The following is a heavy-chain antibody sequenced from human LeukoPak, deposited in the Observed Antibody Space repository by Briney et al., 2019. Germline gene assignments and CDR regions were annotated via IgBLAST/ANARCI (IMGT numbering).Heavy chain of an antibody. J-gene: IGHJ4*02. CDR2: ISSSGDST. Sequence: PGVSLRLSCAASGFTFSSYGMSWVRQAPGKGLEWVSTISSSGDSTYYADSVKGRFTISRDNSKNTLYLQMNSLRAEDTAVYYCAKYGSGTYYKDWGQGTLVTVSS. CDR1: GFTFSSYG. D-gene: IGHD3-10*01. V-gene: IGHV3-23*01. CDR3: AKYGSGTYYKD.